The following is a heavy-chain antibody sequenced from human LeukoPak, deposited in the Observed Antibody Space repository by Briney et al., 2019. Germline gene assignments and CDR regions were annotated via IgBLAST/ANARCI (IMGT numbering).Heavy chain of an antibody. Sequence: GASVKVSCKASGYTFNSYGIGWVRQAPGQGLEWMGWISAYNGNTNYAQKVQGRVTMTTDTSASTAYMELRSLRSDDTAVYYCARADIRAIASSGWYGFDYWGQGTLVTVSS. CDR3: ARADIRAIASSGWYGFDY. D-gene: IGHD6-19*01. CDR1: GYTFNSYG. V-gene: IGHV1-18*01. CDR2: ISAYNGNT. J-gene: IGHJ4*02.